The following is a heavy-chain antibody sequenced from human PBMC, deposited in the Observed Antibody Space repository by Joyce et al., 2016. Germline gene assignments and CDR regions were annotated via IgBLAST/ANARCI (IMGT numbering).Heavy chain of an antibody. CDR1: GGSISSFY. CDR2: VSDTGST. D-gene: IGHD2-2*01. V-gene: IGHV4-59*03. J-gene: IGHJ2*01. CDR3: ARLPVDKYWYFDL. Sequence: QVQLQESGPGLVKPSEILSLSCTVSGGSISSFYWRWIRQPPGKGLEWLGYVSDTGSTSYNPSVKSRVTMSVDTSKNQFSLRLSSVTAADTAVYYCARLPVDKYWYFDLWGRGTLVTVSS.